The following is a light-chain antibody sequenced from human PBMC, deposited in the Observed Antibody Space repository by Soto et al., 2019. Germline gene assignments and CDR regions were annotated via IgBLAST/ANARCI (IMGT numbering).Light chain of an antibody. V-gene: IGKV3-15*01. J-gene: IGKJ1*01. CDR2: GAS. CDR3: QQYNNWPGT. CDR1: QSVRSN. Sequence: EIVMTQSPATLSVSPGERATLSCRTSQSVRSNLAWYQQKPGQAPRLLMYGASTRDTGIPARFTGSGSGTEFTLTISSLQSEDFAVYYCQQYNNWPGTFGQGTKVEIK.